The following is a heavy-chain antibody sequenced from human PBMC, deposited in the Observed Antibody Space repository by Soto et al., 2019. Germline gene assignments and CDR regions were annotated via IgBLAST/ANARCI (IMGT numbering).Heavy chain of an antibody. Sequence: PGGSLRLSCAASGFTVSLNYMGWVRQAPGKGLEWVSVIYSGGSTYYADSVKGRFTISRDNSKHTVYLQMNSLRAEDTAVYYCARAYYYDSSGYPNAFDMWGQGTMVTVSS. D-gene: IGHD3-22*01. CDR1: GFTVSLNY. J-gene: IGHJ3*02. CDR2: IYSGGST. V-gene: IGHV3-53*01. CDR3: ARAYYYDSSGYPNAFDM.